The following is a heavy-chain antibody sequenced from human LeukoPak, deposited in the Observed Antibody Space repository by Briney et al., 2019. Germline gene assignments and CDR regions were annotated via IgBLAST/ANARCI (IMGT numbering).Heavy chain of an antibody. J-gene: IGHJ4*02. CDR2: ISAYNGNT. Sequence: ASVKVSCKASGYTFTNYAISWVRQAPGQGLEWMGWISAYNGNTNYAQKLQGRVTMTTDTSTSTAYMELRSLRSDDTAVYYCARDITMVRGVIINFDYWGQGTLVTVSS. CDR3: ARDITMVRGVIINFDY. CDR1: GYTFTNYA. D-gene: IGHD3-10*01. V-gene: IGHV1-18*01.